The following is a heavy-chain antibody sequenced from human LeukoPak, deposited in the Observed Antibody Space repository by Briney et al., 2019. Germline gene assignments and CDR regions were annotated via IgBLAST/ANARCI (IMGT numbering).Heavy chain of an antibody. V-gene: IGHV1-69*04. CDR3: ARDFPINYDSSGYYSRLDAFDI. CDR1: GGTFSSYA. Sequence: GASVKVSCKASGGTFSSYAISWVRQAPGQGLEWMGRIIPILGIANYAQKFQGRVTITADKSTSTAYMELSSLRSEDTAVYYCARDFPINYDSSGYYSRLDAFDIWGQGTMVTVSS. J-gene: IGHJ3*02. D-gene: IGHD3-22*01. CDR2: IIPILGIA.